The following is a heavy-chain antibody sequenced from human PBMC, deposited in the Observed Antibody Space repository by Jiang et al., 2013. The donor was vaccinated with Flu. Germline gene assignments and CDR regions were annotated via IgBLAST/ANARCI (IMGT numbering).Heavy chain of an antibody. V-gene: IGHV4-59*01. J-gene: IGHJ6*02. CDR1: GGSISRYY. CDR3: ARDLGYCSGGFCNSGYYYGMDV. CDR2: ISYSGST. D-gene: IGHD2-15*01. Sequence: PGLVKSSETLSLTCTVSGGSISRYYWGWIRQSPGKGLEWIGYISYSGSTNYNPSLKSRVTISLDTSRNQFSLSLNSVTAADTAAYYCARDLGYCSGGFCNSGYYYGMDVWGQGTTVTVSS.